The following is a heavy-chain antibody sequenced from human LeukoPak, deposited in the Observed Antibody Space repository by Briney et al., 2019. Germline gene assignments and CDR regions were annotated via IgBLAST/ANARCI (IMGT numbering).Heavy chain of an antibody. CDR1: GGSISSYY. V-gene: IGHV4-59*01. CDR2: IYYSGST. Sequence: SETLSLTCTVSGGSISSYYWSWIRQPPGKGLEWIGYIYYSGSTNYNPSLKGRVTISVDTSKNQFSLKLSSVTAADTAVYYCARDSGRYCSGGSCYRYYYMDVWGKGTTVTVSS. D-gene: IGHD2-15*01. CDR3: ARDSGRYCSGGSCYRYYYMDV. J-gene: IGHJ6*03.